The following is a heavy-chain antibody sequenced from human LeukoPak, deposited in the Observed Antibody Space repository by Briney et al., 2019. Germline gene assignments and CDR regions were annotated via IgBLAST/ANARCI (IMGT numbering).Heavy chain of an antibody. J-gene: IGHJ4*02. CDR3: ARRMVAATPGHY. CDR2: LSSSGST. V-gene: IGHV4-39*01. D-gene: IGHD2-15*01. CDR1: GGSISGSSYY. Sequence: SETLSLTCTVSGGSISGSSYYWGWSRQPPGEGLEWIGSLSSSGSTYYNPSLKSRVTISVDTSTNQFSLKLSSVTAADTAVYYCARRMVAATPGHYWGQGTLATISS.